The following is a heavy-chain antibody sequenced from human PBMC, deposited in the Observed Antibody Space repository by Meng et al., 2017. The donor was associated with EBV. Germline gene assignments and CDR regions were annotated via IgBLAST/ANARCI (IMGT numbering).Heavy chain of an antibody. J-gene: IGHJ4*02. CDR1: GGTFSSYD. CDR3: ARAEIAAAGRLDY. V-gene: IGHV1-69*06. CDR2: IIPIFGTA. Sequence: QPVELWGAVKNPLSSVKVSCKASGGTFSSYDISWVRQAPGQGREWMGGIIPIFGTANYAQKFQGRVTITADKSTSTAYMELSSLRSEDTAVYYCARAEIAAAGRLDYWGQGTLVTGSS. D-gene: IGHD6-13*01.